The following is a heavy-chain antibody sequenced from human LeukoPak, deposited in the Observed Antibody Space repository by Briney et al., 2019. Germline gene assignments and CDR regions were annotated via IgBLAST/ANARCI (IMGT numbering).Heavy chain of an antibody. J-gene: IGHJ3*02. V-gene: IGHV1-69*13. CDR1: GGTFSSYA. Sequence: ASVKVSCKASGGTFSSYAISWVRQAPGQGLEWMGGIIPIFGTANYAQKFQGRVTITADESTSTAYMELSSLRSEDTAVYYCARGGDYGGIKRAGEAFDIWGQGTMVTVSS. D-gene: IGHD4-23*01. CDR2: IIPIFGTA. CDR3: ARGGDYGGIKRAGEAFDI.